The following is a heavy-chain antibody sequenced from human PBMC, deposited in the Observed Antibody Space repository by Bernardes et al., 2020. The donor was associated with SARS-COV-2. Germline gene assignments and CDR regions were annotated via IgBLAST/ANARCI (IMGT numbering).Heavy chain of an antibody. D-gene: IGHD2-2*01. Sequence: ASVKVSCKASGYTFTGYYMHWVRQAPGQGLEWMGWINPNSGGTNYAQKFQGRVTMTRDTSISTAYMELSRLRSDDTAVYYCARLETLPYYYYYGMDVWGQGTTVTVSS. V-gene: IGHV1-2*02. J-gene: IGHJ6*02. CDR1: GYTFTGYY. CDR2: INPNSGGT. CDR3: ARLETLPYYYYYGMDV.